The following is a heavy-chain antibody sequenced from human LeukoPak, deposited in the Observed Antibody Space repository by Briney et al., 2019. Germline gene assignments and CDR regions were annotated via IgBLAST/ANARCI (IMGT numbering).Heavy chain of an antibody. J-gene: IGHJ4*02. CDR3: ANYRKPQGLDY. D-gene: IGHD1-14*01. V-gene: IGHV3-23*01. CDR1: RFPCSTYA. CDR2: ISANGADE. Sequence: GGSLRLSCAVSRFPCSTYAMSWVGKAPGQGPEWVSAISANGADEYYADSVRGRFTISRDNSKNTLFLQMTSLDVEDTAVYYCANYRKPQGLDYWGQGTLVTVSS.